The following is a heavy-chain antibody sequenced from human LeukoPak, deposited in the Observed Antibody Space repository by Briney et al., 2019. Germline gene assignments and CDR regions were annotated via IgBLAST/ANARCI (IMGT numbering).Heavy chain of an antibody. D-gene: IGHD3-10*01. J-gene: IGHJ4*02. Sequence: ASVKVSCKTSGYTFTNFGISWVRQAPGQGLEWVGWISAYNGNTEYAQKVQGRVTMTTDTSTTTAYMELSNLRSDDTAVYFCAVRGVERLSKFWGQGTLVTVSS. CDR1: GYTFTNFG. CDR3: AVRGVERLSKF. V-gene: IGHV1-18*01. CDR2: ISAYNGNT.